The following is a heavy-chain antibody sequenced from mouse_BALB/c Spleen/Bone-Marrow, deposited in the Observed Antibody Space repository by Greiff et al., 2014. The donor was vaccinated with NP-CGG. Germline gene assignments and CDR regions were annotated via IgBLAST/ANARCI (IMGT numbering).Heavy chain of an antibody. D-gene: IGHD1-1*01. CDR2: IDPANGNT. CDR1: GFNIKDTY. V-gene: IGHV14-3*02. J-gene: IGHJ2*01. CDR3: ANYYYGSHFDY. Sequence: VQLQQSGAALVKPGASVKLSCTASGFNIKDTYMHWVKQRPEQGLEWIGRIDPANGNTKYDPKFQGKATITADTSSNTAYLQXXXXXSEXTAVYYCANYYYGSHFDYWGQGTTLTVSS.